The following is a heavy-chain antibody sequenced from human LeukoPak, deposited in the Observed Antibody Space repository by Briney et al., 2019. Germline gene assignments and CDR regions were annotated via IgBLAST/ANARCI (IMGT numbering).Heavy chain of an antibody. D-gene: IGHD6-19*01. CDR2: ISSSSSYT. V-gene: IGHV3-11*06. CDR3: ARDQSSGWSDFDY. CDR1: GFTFSDYS. Sequence: PGGSLRLSCAASGFTFSDYSMSWIRQAPGKGLEWVSYISSSSSYTNYAASVKGRFTITRDNAKNSLYLQMNSLRAEDTAVYYCARDQSSGWSDFDYWGQGTLVTVSS. J-gene: IGHJ4*02.